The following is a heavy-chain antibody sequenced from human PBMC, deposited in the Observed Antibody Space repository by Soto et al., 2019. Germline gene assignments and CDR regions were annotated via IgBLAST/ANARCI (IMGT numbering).Heavy chain of an antibody. CDR2: IYPSDSDT. V-gene: IGHV5-51*01. CDR1: DYGFAVYW. J-gene: IGHJ4*02. Sequence: GESPKISCKGSDYGFAVYWLAWVRQMPGKGREWMGMIYPSDSDTRYSPSFQGQVTISADKSISTAYLQWSSLKASDTAMYYCARQDGAASYYFDYWGQGTLVTVSS. D-gene: IGHD2-2*01. CDR3: ARQDGAASYYFDY.